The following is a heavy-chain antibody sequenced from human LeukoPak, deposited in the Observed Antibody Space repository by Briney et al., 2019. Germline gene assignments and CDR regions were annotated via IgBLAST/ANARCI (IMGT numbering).Heavy chain of an antibody. V-gene: IGHV3-30*02. CDR3: AKKGFLEWLYYYYYMDV. CDR2: IRYDGSNK. J-gene: IGHJ6*03. Sequence: GGSLRLSCAASGFTFSSYGMHWVRQAPGKGLEWVAFIRYDGSNKYYADSVKGRFTISRDNSKNTLYLQMNSLRAEDTAVYYCAKKGFLEWLYYYYYMDVWGKGTTVTVSS. D-gene: IGHD3-3*01. CDR1: GFTFSSYG.